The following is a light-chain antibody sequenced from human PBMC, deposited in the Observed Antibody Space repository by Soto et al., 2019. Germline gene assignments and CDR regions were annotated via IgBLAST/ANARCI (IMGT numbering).Light chain of an antibody. CDR1: SSNIGAGYE. CDR2: ENN. Sequence: QSVLTQPPSVSEAPGQRVTISCTGSSSNIGAGYEAHWYQQVPGTAPKVLIYENNNRPSGVPDRFSGSKSGTSASLAITGLQAEDEAEYCQSYDSSLSGYVFGPGTKLTVL. CDR3: QSYDSSLSGYV. J-gene: IGLJ1*01. V-gene: IGLV1-40*01.